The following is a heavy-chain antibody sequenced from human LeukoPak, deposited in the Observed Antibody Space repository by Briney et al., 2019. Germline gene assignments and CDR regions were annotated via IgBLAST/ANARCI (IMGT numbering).Heavy chain of an antibody. CDR1: GFTFSSNY. Sequence: GGSLRLSCAASGFTFSSNYMSWVRQAPGTGLEWVSVIYNVGSTYYADSVKGRFTIYRDNSKNTLSLQMNSLRAEDTAVYFCARGTTAYYYDNWGQGTLVTVSS. CDR2: IYNVGST. CDR3: ARGTTAYYYDN. J-gene: IGHJ4*02. D-gene: IGHD1-7*01. V-gene: IGHV3-66*01.